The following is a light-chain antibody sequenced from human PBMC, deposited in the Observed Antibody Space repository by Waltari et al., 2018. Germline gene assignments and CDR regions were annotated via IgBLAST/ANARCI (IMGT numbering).Light chain of an antibody. CDR3: SFYTSSSLV. J-gene: IGLJ2*01. Sequence: QSALTQPASVSGSPGQSITISCAGTSSDVGRYNYVSWYQQNPGKAPQLMIYDVSYRPSGVSNRFSGSKSGNTASLTISGLQAEDEADYYCSFYTSSSLVFGGGTKLTVL. CDR2: DVS. CDR1: SSDVGRYNY. V-gene: IGLV2-14*03.